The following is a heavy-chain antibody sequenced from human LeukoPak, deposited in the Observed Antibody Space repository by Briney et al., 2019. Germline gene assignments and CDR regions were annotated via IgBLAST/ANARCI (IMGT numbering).Heavy chain of an antibody. Sequence: SETLSLTCAVYGGSFSGYYWSWIRQPPGKGLEWIGEINHSGSTNYNPSLKSRVTISVDTSKNQFSLKLSSVTAADTAVYYRARGGARESAAAIRDWFDPWGQGTLVTVSS. J-gene: IGHJ5*02. CDR3: ARGGARESAAAIRDWFDP. CDR2: INHSGST. V-gene: IGHV4-34*01. CDR1: GGSFSGYY. D-gene: IGHD2-2*01.